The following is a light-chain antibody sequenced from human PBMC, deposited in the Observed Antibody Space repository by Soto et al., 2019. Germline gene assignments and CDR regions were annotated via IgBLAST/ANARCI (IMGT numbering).Light chain of an antibody. CDR1: SGSIASNY. V-gene: IGLV6-57*04. Sequence: NFMLTQPHSVSESPGKTVTISCTRSSGSIASNYVQWYQQRPGSAPTTVIYDNNQRPSGVPDRFSGSTDGSSNSASLTISGLQTEDEADYYCQSYDSNTVIFGGGTKLTVL. CDR3: QSYDSNTVI. CDR2: DNN. J-gene: IGLJ2*01.